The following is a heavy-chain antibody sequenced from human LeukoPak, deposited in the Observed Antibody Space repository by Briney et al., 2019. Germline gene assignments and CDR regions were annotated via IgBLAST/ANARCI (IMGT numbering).Heavy chain of an antibody. CDR3: AHSKGYCSSTSCPGDFDY. V-gene: IGHV2-5*01. J-gene: IGHJ4*02. CDR1: GFSLSTSGVG. D-gene: IGHD2-2*01. CDR2: IYWNDDK. Sequence: SGPTPVNPTQTLTLTCTFSGFSLSTSGVGVGWIRQPPGKALEWLALIYWNDDKRYSPSLKSRLTITKDTSKNQVVLTMTNMDPVDTATYYCAHSKGYCSSTSCPGDFDYWGQGTLVTVSS.